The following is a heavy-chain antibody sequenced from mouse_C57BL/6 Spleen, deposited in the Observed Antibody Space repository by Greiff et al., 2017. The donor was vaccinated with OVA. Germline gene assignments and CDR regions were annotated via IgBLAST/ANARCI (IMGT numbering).Heavy chain of an antibody. J-gene: IGHJ1*03. CDR2: IWSDGST. CDR3: AREGKDYSNVYWYFDV. V-gene: IGHV2-6*03. D-gene: IGHD2-5*01. Sequence: VQRVESGPGLVAPSQSLSITCTVSGFSLTSYGVHWVRQPPGKGLEWLVVIWSDGSTNYTSALKSRLSISQDNSKSQVFLKMNSLQTDDTAMYYWAREGKDYSNVYWYFDVWGTGTTVTVSS. CDR1: GFSLTSYG.